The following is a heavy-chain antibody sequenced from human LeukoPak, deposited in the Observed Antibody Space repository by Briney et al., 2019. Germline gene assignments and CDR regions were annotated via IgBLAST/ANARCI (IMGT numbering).Heavy chain of an antibody. J-gene: IGHJ5*02. CDR2: ISYDGSNK. CDR1: GFTFTSYG. V-gene: IGHV3-30*18. CDR3: AKATTGYSSSWFNWFDP. Sequence: PGRSLRLSCAASGFTFTSYGMHWVRQAPGKGLEWVAVISYDGSNKYYADSVKGRFTISRDNSKNTLYLQMNSLRAEDTAVYYCAKATTGYSSSWFNWFDPWGQGTLVTVSS. D-gene: IGHD6-13*01.